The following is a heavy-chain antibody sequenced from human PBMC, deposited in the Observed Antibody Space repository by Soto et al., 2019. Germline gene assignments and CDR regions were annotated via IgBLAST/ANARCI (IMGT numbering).Heavy chain of an antibody. J-gene: IGHJ5*02. CDR3: IDMVFGS. V-gene: IGHV3-73*01. Sequence: EGSLRLSCAASGFTFSGSAMHWVRQASGKEQERVGRIRSKAHSYATAYAASVKGRFTISRDDSKNTAYLQMKSLKTADKAVHYFIDMVFGSSGQGTLDILS. D-gene: IGHD3-10*01. CDR1: GFTFSGSA. CDR2: IRSKAHSYAT.